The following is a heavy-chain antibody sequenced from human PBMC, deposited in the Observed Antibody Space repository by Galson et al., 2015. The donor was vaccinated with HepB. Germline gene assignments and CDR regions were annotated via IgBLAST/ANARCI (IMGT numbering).Heavy chain of an antibody. CDR3: ARVPRRYQLLPHNWFDP. D-gene: IGHD2-2*01. V-gene: IGHV1-69*13. Sequence: SVKVSCKASGGTFSSYAISWVRQAPGQGLEWMGGIIPIFGTANYAQKFQGRVTITADESTSTAYMELSSLRSEDTAVYYCARVPRRYQLLPHNWFDPWGQGTLVTVSS. CDR1: GGTFSSYA. J-gene: IGHJ5*02. CDR2: IIPIFGTA.